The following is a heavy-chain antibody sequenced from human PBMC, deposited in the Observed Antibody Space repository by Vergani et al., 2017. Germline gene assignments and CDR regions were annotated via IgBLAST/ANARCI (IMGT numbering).Heavy chain of an antibody. J-gene: IGHJ4*02. CDR2: IYYSGST. D-gene: IGHD1-26*01. CDR1: GGSISSYY. CDR3: AREASGSYGPGXFDY. V-gene: IGHV4-59*01. Sequence: QVQLQESGPGLVKPSETLSLTCTVSGGSISSYYWSWIRQPPGKGLEWIGYIYYSGSTNYNPSLKSRVTISVDTSKNQFSLKLSSVTAADTAVYYCAREASGSYGPGXFDYWGQGTLVTVSS.